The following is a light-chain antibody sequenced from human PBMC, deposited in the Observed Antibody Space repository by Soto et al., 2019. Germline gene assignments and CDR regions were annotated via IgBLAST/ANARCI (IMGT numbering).Light chain of an antibody. Sequence: QSVLTQPPPASGTPGQRVAISCSGSNSNIGSNHVNWYQQLPGTAPKLLIYGNNQRPSGVPDRFSGSRSGTSASLAISGLQSEDEADYYCAAWDDSLNGHVVFGGGTKLTVL. CDR1: NSNIGSNH. J-gene: IGLJ2*01. CDR2: GNN. CDR3: AAWDDSLNGHVV. V-gene: IGLV1-44*01.